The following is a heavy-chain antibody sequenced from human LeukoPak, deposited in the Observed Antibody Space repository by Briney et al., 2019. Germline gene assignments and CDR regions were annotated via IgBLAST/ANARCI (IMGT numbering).Heavy chain of an antibody. CDR1: GFTFSSYA. V-gene: IGHV3-23*01. CDR2: ISGSGGST. J-gene: IGHJ6*02. D-gene: IGHD6-19*01. Sequence: GGSLRLSCAASGFTFSSYAMSWVRQAPGKGLEWVSAISGSGGSTYYADSVKGRFTISRDNAKNSLYLQMNSLRAEDTAVYYCARSSSGQYGMDVWGQGTTVTVSS. CDR3: ARSSSGQYGMDV.